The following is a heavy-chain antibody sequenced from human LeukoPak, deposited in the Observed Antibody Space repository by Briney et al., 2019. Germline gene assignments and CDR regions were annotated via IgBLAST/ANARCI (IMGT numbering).Heavy chain of an antibody. CDR3: ARGPPLFDP. V-gene: IGHV3-48*01. CDR1: GFAFSDYS. J-gene: IGHJ5*02. CDR2: ISTGSRTI. Sequence: PGGSLRLSCAASGFAFSDYSMNWVRQAPGKGLEWVSYISTGSRTIYYADSVKGRFTISRDNAKNSLYLQMNSLRAEDTAIYYCARGPPLFDPWGQGTLVTVSS.